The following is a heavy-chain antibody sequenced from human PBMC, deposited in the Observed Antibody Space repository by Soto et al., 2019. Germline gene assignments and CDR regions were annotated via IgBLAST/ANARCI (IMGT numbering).Heavy chain of an antibody. V-gene: IGHV4-34*09. CDR2: INYSGAT. D-gene: IGHD5-18*01. Sequence: SETLSLTCAVYGGSFSGYYWSWIRQHPEKGLEWIGYINYSGATYYNPSLKSRLTISVDTSKNQFSLQLTSVIAADTALYYCARESYSFGRAFDIWGHGTLVTVSS. CDR3: ARESYSFGRAFDI. CDR1: GGSFSGYY. J-gene: IGHJ4*01.